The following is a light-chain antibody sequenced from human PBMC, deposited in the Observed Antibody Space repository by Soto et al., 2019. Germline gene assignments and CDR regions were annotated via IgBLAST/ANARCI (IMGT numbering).Light chain of an antibody. CDR1: QSVSSNF. CDR2: GAS. V-gene: IGKV3D-20*02. Sequence: IVMTQSPGTVSVSXGQSATLAXXXSQSVSSNFLAWYQQKPGQAPRLLIYGASNRATGIPDRFSGSGSGTDFTLTISSLEPEDFAVYYCQQRTNWRITFGQGTRLEIK. CDR3: QQRTNWRIT. J-gene: IGKJ5*01.